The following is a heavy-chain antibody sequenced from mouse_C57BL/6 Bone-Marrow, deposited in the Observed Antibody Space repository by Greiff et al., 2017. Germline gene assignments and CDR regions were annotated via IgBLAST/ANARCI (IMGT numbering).Heavy chain of an antibody. CDR3: TTGFYWYFDV. CDR2: IDPENGDT. J-gene: IGHJ1*03. V-gene: IGHV14-4*01. CDR1: GFNIKDDY. Sequence: EVQLQQSGAELVRPGASVKLSCTASGFNIKDDYMHWVKQRPEQGLEWIGWIDPENGDTEYASKFQGKATIPADTSSNTAYLQLSSLTSEDTAVYYCTTGFYWYFDVWGTGTTVTVSS.